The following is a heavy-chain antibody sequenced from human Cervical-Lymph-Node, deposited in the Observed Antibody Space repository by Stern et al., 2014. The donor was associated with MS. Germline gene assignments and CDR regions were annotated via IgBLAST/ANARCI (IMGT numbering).Heavy chain of an antibody. CDR2: IYPGDSDT. V-gene: IGHV5-51*01. CDR1: EFRFSNHW. Sequence: EVQLVESGAEVKKPGESLNISCKGSEFRFSNHWIAWVRQMPGKGPEWMGIIYPGDSDTRYSPSFQGRVTISLDKPLSTAFLQWDSLKASDTAIFYCARGSAGAGAFFDYWGQGTLVTVSS. CDR3: ARGSAGAGAFFDY. J-gene: IGHJ4*02. D-gene: IGHD2-8*02.